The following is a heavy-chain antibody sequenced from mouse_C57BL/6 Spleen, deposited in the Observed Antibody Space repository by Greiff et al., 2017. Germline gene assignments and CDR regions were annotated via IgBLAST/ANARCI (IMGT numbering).Heavy chain of an antibody. CDR2: ISYDGSN. J-gene: IGHJ4*01. CDR3: ARGGDDYDNYAMDY. D-gene: IGHD2-4*01. Sequence: ESGPGLVKPSQSLSLTCSVTGYSITSGYYWNWIRQFPGNKLEWMGYISYDGSNNYNPSLKNRISITRDTSKNQFFLKLNSVTTEDTATYYCARGGDDYDNYAMDYWGQGTSVTVSS. CDR1: GYSITSGYY. V-gene: IGHV3-6*01.